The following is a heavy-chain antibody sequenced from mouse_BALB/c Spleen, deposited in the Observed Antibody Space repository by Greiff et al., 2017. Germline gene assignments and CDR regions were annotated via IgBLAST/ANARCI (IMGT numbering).Heavy chain of an antibody. CDR2: ISSGGST. CDR3: ASAYYRYGRFAY. Sequence: DVQLQESGGGLVKPGGSLKLSCAASGFTFSSYAMSWVRQTPEKRLEWVASISSGGSTYYPDSVKGRFTISRDNARNILYLQMSSLRSEDTAMYYCASAYYRYGRFAYWGQGTLVTVSA. J-gene: IGHJ3*01. D-gene: IGHD2-14*01. V-gene: IGHV5-6-5*01. CDR1: GFTFSSYA.